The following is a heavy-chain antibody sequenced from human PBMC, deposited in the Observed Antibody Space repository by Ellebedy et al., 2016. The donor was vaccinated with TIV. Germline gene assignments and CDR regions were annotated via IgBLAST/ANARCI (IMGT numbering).Heavy chain of an antibody. Sequence: PGGSLRLSCVSSGFTFSSSAMNWVRQAPGKGLEWVSGLSNSGGRTYYVDSVKGRFTIARDNSKSPLYLQIASLRADDTAVYYCARDRLEASRYNRFGPWGRGTLVTVSS. J-gene: IGHJ5*02. CDR2: LSNSGGRT. V-gene: IGHV3-23*01. D-gene: IGHD1-1*01. CDR1: GFTFSSSA. CDR3: ARDRLEASRYNRFGP.